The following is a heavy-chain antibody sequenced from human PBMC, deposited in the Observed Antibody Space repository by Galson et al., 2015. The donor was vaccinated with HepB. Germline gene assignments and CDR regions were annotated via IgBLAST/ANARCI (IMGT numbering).Heavy chain of an antibody. V-gene: IGHV3-7*01. CDR1: GFIFSSYW. Sequence: SLRLSCAASGFIFSSYWMSWVRQAPGKGLEWVANIKQDGSEKYHVDSVKGRFTISRDNAKNSLYLQMNSLRAEDTAVYYCARDDYGDYGVGDYWGQGTLVTVSS. J-gene: IGHJ4*02. D-gene: IGHD4-17*01. CDR2: IKQDGSEK. CDR3: ARDDYGDYGVGDY.